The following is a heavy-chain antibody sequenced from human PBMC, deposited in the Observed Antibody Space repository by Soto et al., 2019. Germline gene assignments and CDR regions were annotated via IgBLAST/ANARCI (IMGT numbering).Heavy chain of an antibody. CDR2: IYYSGST. CDR1: CGSITSFY. Sequence: SGTPSPTRTFSCGSITSFYWSWIRQPPGKGLEWIGYIYYSGSTYYNPSLKSRVTISVDTSKNQFSLKLSSVTAADTAVYYCARVPDRWGQGTLVTVSS. CDR3: ARVPDR. D-gene: IGHD2-2*01. J-gene: IGHJ5*02. V-gene: IGHV4-59*12.